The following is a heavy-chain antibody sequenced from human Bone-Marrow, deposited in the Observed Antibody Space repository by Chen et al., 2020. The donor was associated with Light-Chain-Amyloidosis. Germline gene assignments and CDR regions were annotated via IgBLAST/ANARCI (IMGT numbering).Heavy chain of an antibody. V-gene: IGHV5-51*01. CDR2: IYPDDSDA. CDR1: GYTFPNYW. D-gene: IGHD5-12*01. J-gene: IGHJ4*02. CDR3: ARRRDGYNFDY. Sequence: EVQLEQSGPEVKKPGESLQISCKGSGYTFPNYWIGWVRQMPGKGLEWMGVIYPDDSDARYSPSFEGQVTISADKPITTAYLQWRSLKASDTAMYYCARRRDGYNFDYWGQGTLVTVSS.